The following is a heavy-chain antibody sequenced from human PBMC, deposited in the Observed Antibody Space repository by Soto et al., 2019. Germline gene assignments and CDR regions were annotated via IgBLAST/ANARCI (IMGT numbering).Heavy chain of an antibody. CDR3: ARDRDVLAAAGAGYYYYGMAV. CDR1: GYTFTSYY. V-gene: IGHV1-46*01. J-gene: IGHJ6*02. D-gene: IGHD6-13*01. CDR2: INPSGGST. Sequence: QVQLVQSGAEVKKPGASVKVSCKASGYTFTSYYMHWVRQAPGQGLEWMGIINPSGGSTSYAQKFQGRVTMTRDTSTSTVYMELSSLRSEDTAVYYCARDRDVLAAAGAGYYYYGMAVWGQGTTVTVSS.